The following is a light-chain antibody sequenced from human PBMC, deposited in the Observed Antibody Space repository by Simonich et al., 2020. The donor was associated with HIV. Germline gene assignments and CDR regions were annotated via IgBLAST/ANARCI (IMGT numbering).Light chain of an antibody. CDR3: QQYNSWPT. CDR1: QSVSRN. V-gene: IGKV3-15*01. CDR2: GAS. Sequence: EIVMTQSPATLSVSPGERATLSCRASQSVSRNLAWYQQKPGQAPRLLIYGASTRATGIPARFSGSGSGTEFTLTLISMQSEDFAVYYCQQYNSWPTFGGGARVEIK. J-gene: IGKJ4*01.